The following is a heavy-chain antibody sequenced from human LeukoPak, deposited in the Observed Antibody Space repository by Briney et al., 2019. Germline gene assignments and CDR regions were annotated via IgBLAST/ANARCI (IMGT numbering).Heavy chain of an antibody. CDR2: IWYDGSNK. J-gene: IGHJ6*02. V-gene: IGHV3-33*01. Sequence: GRSLRLSCAASGFTFSSYGMHWVRQAPGKGLEWVAVIWYDGSNKYYADSAKGRFTISRDNSKNTLYLQMNSLRAEDTAVYYCARDRHYYGSGSQYYYYYGMDVWGQGTTVTVSS. D-gene: IGHD3-10*01. CDR3: ARDRHYYGSGSQYYYYYGMDV. CDR1: GFTFSSYG.